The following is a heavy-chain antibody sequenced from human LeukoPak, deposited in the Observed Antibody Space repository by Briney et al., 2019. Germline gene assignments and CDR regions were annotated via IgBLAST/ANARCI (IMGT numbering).Heavy chain of an antibody. CDR3: ARGAPPTYSDSRGYLDY. V-gene: IGHV1-46*01. CDR2: INPSGGGT. CDR1: GYTFTSYA. D-gene: IGHD3-22*01. Sequence: GSVKVSCKASGYTFTSYAMNWVRQAPGQGLECVGIINPSGGGTNYAQKFQGRVTVTTDMSTTTVYMELSSLTSEDTAVYYCARGAPPTYSDSRGYLDYWGQGTQVTVSS. J-gene: IGHJ4*02.